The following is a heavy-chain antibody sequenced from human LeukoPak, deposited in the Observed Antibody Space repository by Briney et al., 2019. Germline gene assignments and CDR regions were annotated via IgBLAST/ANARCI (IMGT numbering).Heavy chain of an antibody. Sequence: GGSLRLSCAASGFTFSSHWMSWVRQAPGKGLKWVANIKQDGSERYYVDSVKGRFTISRDNAKNSLYLQMNSLRAEDTAVYYCARTAGTFDYWGQGTLVTVSS. CDR1: GFTFSSHW. CDR2: IKQDGSER. V-gene: IGHV3-7*03. D-gene: IGHD6-13*01. CDR3: ARTAGTFDY. J-gene: IGHJ4*02.